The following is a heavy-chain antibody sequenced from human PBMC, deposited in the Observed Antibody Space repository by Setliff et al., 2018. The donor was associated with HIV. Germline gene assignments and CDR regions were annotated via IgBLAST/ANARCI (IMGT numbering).Heavy chain of an antibody. V-gene: IGHV1-18*01. CDR1: GDTFISYG. CDR2: ISAYNGDT. Sequence: ASVKVSCKASGDTFISYGINWVRQAPGQGLEWMGWISAYNGDTKYAQKFQGRITMTRDTSMSTVYMELRSLTSEDTAMYYCARGRDMETGMLSERGDIWGQGTMVTVSS. CDR3: ARGRDMETGMLSERGDI. J-gene: IGHJ3*02. D-gene: IGHD2-15*01.